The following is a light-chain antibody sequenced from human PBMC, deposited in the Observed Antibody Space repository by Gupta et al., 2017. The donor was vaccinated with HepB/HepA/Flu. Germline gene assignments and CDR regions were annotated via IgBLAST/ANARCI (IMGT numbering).Light chain of an antibody. CDR1: QSLLYSSKNKNY. Sequence: DIVMTQSPDSLAVSLGERATINCKSSQSLLYSSKNKNYLAWYQQKPGQPPRLLIYWASTRESGVPDRISGSGSGTDFTLTISNLQAEDVAVYYCQQYHTPPWTFGQWTKVEIK. V-gene: IGKV4-1*01. CDR2: WAS. J-gene: IGKJ1*01. CDR3: QQYHTPPWT.